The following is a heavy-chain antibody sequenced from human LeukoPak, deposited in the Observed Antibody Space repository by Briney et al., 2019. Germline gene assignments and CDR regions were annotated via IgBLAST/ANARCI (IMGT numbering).Heavy chain of an antibody. D-gene: IGHD2-21*01. CDR3: AGLKGDHNWFDP. V-gene: IGHV4-34*01. CDR1: GGSFSGYY. J-gene: IGHJ5*02. Sequence: PSETLSLTCAVYGGSFSGYYWSWIRQPPGKGLEWIGEINHSGSTNYNPSLKSRVTISVDTSKNQFSLKLSSVTAADTAVYYCAGLKGDHNWFDPWGQGTLVTVSS. CDR2: INHSGST.